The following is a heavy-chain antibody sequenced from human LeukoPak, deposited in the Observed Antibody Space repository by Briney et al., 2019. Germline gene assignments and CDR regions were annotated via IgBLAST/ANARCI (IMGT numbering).Heavy chain of an antibody. V-gene: IGHV3-49*04. D-gene: IGHD3-22*01. CDR2: IRSKAYGGTT. J-gene: IGHJ4*02. CDR3: TRSLYYYDSSGYYAPGY. CDR1: GFTFGDYA. Sequence: GGSLRLSCTASGFTFGDYAMGWVRQAPGKGLEWVGFIRSKAYGGTTEYAASVKGRFTISRDDSKSIAYLQMNSLKTEDTAVYYCTRSLYYYDSSGYYAPGYWGQGTLVTVSS.